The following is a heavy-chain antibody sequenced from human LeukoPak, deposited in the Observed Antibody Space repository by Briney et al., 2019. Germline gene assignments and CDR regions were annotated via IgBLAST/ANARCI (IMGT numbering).Heavy chain of an antibody. CDR1: GGSISSGGYY. D-gene: IGHD3-22*01. CDR2: IYYSGST. J-gene: IGHJ4*02. Sequence: SETLSLTCTVSGGSISSGGYYWSWIRQHPGKGLEWIGYIYYSGSTYYNPSLKSRVTISVDTSKNQFSLKLSSVTAADTAVYYCAMRGYYDSSGYYYVDYWGQGTLVTVSS. CDR3: AMRGYYDSSGYYYVDY. V-gene: IGHV4-31*03.